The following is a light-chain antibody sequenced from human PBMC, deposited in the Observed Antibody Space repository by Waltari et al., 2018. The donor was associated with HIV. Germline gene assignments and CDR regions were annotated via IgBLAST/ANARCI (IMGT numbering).Light chain of an antibody. V-gene: IGKV1-39*01. J-gene: IGKJ2*01. Sequence: DIQMMQPPSSLSASVGDRVTTTCRASQSISTYLNWYQEKPGKAPNLLIYGASSLHSGVPARFSGSGSGTEFTLTISSLQLEDFATYYCQQSYSTLMYTFGQGTKLEIK. CDR1: QSISTY. CDR3: QQSYSTLMYT. CDR2: GAS.